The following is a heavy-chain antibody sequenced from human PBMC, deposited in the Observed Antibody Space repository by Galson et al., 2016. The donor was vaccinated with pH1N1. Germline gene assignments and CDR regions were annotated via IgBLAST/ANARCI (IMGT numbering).Heavy chain of an antibody. D-gene: IGHD1/OR15-1a*01. CDR1: GYSFKSYW. J-gene: IGHJ4*02. Sequence: QSGAEVKKSGESLKISCKGSGYSFKSYWIAWVRQMPGKGLEWMGIIYPGDSDTRYSPSFLGQVIMSADKSISTAFLQWSSLNASDTAMYYCARRGINGTDFWGQGTPVTVSS. CDR2: IYPGDSDT. V-gene: IGHV5-51*01. CDR3: ARRGINGTDF.